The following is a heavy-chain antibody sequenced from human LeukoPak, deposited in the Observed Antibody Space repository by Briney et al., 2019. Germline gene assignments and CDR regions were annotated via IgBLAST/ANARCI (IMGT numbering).Heavy chain of an antibody. Sequence: GGSLRLSCAASGLTFSNYGIHWVRQAPGKGLEWVAFIRYDGSNKYYADSVKGRFTISRDNSKNTLYLQMNSLRAEDTAVYYCAKRTYYDFWSGSNDDAFDIWGQGTMVTVSS. CDR1: GLTFSNYG. CDR2: IRYDGSNK. D-gene: IGHD3-3*01. J-gene: IGHJ3*02. CDR3: AKRTYYDFWSGSNDDAFDI. V-gene: IGHV3-30*02.